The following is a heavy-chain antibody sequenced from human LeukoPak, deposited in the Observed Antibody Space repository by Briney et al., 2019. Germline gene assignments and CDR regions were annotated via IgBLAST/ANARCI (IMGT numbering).Heavy chain of an antibody. CDR3: ARVGAAGTRFDFDY. Sequence: GASVKVSCKASGYTFTSYAMHWVRQAPGQRLEWMGWISAGNGNTKYSQKFQGRVTITRDTSASTAYMELSSLRSEDTAVYYCARVGAAGTRFDFDYWGQGTLVTVSS. CDR2: ISAGNGNT. D-gene: IGHD6-13*01. J-gene: IGHJ4*02. CDR1: GYTFTSYA. V-gene: IGHV1-3*01.